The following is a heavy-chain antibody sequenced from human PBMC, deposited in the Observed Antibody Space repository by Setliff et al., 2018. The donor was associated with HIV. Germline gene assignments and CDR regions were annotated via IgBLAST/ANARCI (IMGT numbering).Heavy chain of an antibody. V-gene: IGHV4-61*09. CDR2: VQTSGST. Sequence: PSEILSLTCIVSGDSLNNDNHRWAWIRQPAGRGLEWIGHVQTSGSTKYNASLTGRVSFSIDTSTNQFSLKLTSVTAADTAVYYCARDRRGSGSFFPSWFDPWGQGTLVTVSS. D-gene: IGHD3-10*01. J-gene: IGHJ5*02. CDR1: GDSLNNDNHR. CDR3: ARDRRGSGSFFPSWFDP.